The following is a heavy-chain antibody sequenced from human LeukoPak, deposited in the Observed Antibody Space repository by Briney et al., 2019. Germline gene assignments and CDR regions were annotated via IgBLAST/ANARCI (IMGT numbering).Heavy chain of an antibody. J-gene: IGHJ4*02. D-gene: IGHD3-10*01. CDR1: GFTFDNNA. CDR3: AKDGLITMVRGVSDY. V-gene: IGHV3-43*02. Sequence: GGSLRLSCAASGFTFDNNAMHWVRQAPGKGLEWVCLISGDGGSTYYADSVKGRFTIPRANSKNSLYLQMNGLRTEYTALYYCAKDGLITMVRGVSDYLGQGNLVTVSS. CDR2: ISGDGGST.